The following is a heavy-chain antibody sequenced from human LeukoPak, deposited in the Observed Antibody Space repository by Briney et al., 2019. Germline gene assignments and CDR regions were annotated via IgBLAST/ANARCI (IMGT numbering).Heavy chain of an antibody. J-gene: IGHJ4*02. CDR3: ASPTGDGYSYGPFDY. D-gene: IGHD5-18*01. CDR1: GGTFSSYA. CDR2: IIPIFGTA. V-gene: IGHV1-69*06. Sequence: SVKVSCKASGGTFSSYAISWARQAPGQGLEWMGGIIPIFGTANYAQKFQGRVTITADKSTSTAYMELSSLRSEDTAVYYCASPTGDGYSYGPFDYWGQGTLVTVSS.